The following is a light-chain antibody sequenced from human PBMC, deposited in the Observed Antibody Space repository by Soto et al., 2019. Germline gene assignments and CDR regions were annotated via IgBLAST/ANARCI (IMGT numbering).Light chain of an antibody. CDR2: YAS. V-gene: IGKV1D-43*01. CDR1: QGISSY. Sequence: AIRMTQSPLSLSASVGDRVTITCWASQGISSYLAWYQQKPAKAPKLFIYYASSLQSGAPSRFSGSGSGTDYTLTISSLQPEDFATYYCQQYYSTLLFTFGPGTKVDIK. J-gene: IGKJ3*01. CDR3: QQYYSTLLFT.